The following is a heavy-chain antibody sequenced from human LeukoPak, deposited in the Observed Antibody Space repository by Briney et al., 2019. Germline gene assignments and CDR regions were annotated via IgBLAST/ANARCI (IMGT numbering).Heavy chain of an antibody. J-gene: IGHJ3*02. CDR2: ISYDGSDK. Sequence: GGSLRLSCAASGFTFSSYGMHWVRQAPGKGLEWVTFISYDGSDKHYTDSVKGRFTISRDNSKNTLYLQLNSLRAEDTAVYYCAKHATVVTPPAFDIWGQGTMVTVSS. CDR1: GFTFSSYG. V-gene: IGHV3-30*02. CDR3: AKHATVVTPPAFDI. D-gene: IGHD4-23*01.